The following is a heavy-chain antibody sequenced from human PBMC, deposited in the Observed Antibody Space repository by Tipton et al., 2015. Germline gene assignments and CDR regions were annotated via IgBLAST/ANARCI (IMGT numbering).Heavy chain of an antibody. D-gene: IGHD3-22*01. CDR1: GYTFTSYW. CDR2: IYPADSDT. CDR3: ARHVSFYYDTHGSDALDI. V-gene: IGHV5-51*01. J-gene: IGHJ3*02. Sequence: QLVQSGPEVKKPGESLNISCQGSGYTFTSYWIGWERQRPGKGLEWMGIIYPADSDTYYNPAFRGQVTISADKSISTAYLQWSSLKASDTAMYYCARHVSFYYDTHGSDALDIWAQGTMVTVSS.